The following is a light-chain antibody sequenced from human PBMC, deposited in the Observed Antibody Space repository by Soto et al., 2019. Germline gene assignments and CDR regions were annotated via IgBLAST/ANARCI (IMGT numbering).Light chain of an antibody. Sequence: QSGLTQPASVSGSPGQSIAMSCTGTSSDVGTHNFVSWYQQHPGKAPKLIIYDVSNRPSGVSDRFFGSKSGNTASLTISGLQAEDEADYYCSSFTTTNTYVFGTGTKLTVL. V-gene: IGLV2-14*03. J-gene: IGLJ1*01. CDR3: SSFTTTNTYV. CDR1: SSDVGTHNF. CDR2: DVS.